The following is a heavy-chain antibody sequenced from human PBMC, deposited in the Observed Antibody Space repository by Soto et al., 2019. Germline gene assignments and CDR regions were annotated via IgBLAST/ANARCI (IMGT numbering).Heavy chain of an antibody. D-gene: IGHD4-17*01. CDR2: IIPILGIA. J-gene: IGHJ5*02. CDR1: GGTFSSYT. CDR3: AREEGTTVNGGGNWFDP. V-gene: IGHV1-69*08. Sequence: QVQLVQSGAEVKKPGSSVKVSCKASGGTFSSYTISWVRQAPGQGLEWMGRIIPILGIANYAQKFQGRVTITADKSTSTAYMELISLRSEGTAVYYCAREEGTTVNGGGNWFDPWGQGTLVTVSS.